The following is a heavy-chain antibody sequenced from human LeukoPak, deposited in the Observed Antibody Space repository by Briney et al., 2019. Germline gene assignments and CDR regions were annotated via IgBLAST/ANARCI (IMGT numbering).Heavy chain of an antibody. CDR1: RFTFSHYW. D-gene: IGHD5-18*01. Sequence: GGSLRLSCAASRFTFSHYWMSWVRQATGKGLEWVANIRQDGNEKYYVDSLKGRFTISRDNAKDSLYLQMNNLRAEDTAVYYCARDSRIQLFSRKNYYCYMDVWGKGTTVTVSS. J-gene: IGHJ6*03. CDR3: ARDSRIQLFSRKNYYCYMDV. V-gene: IGHV3-7*01. CDR2: IRQDGNEK.